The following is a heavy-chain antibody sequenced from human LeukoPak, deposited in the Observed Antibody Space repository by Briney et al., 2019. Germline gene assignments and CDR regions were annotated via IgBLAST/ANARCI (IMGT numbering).Heavy chain of an antibody. CDR1: GGSISTYY. V-gene: IGHV4-59*08. Sequence: PSETLSLTCTVSGGSISTYYWSWIRQPPGKGLEWIGYIYYSGITNYNPSLKSRATISVDTSKNQFSLKLNSVTAADTAVYYCAKRGSNTWSDFDYWGQGTLVTVSS. D-gene: IGHD6-13*01. J-gene: IGHJ4*02. CDR3: AKRGSNTWSDFDY. CDR2: IYYSGIT.